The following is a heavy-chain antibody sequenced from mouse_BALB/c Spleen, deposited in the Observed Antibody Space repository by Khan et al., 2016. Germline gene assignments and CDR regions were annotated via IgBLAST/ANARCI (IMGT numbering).Heavy chain of an antibody. CDR3: ARITTYFDV. CDR1: GFSLTSYG. V-gene: IGHV2-2*02. Sequence: VELVESGPGLVQPSQSLSITCTVTGFSLTSYGVHWVRQSPGKGLEWLGVIWSGGSTDYNAAFISRLSISKDNSKSQVFFKMNSLQANDTAIYYCARITTYFDVWGAGTTVTVSS. J-gene: IGHJ1*01. CDR2: IWSGGST. D-gene: IGHD1-1*01.